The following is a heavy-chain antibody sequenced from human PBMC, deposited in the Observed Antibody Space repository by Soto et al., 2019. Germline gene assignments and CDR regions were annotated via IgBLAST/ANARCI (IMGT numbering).Heavy chain of an antibody. Sequence: SETLSLTCTVSGGSISSSSYYWGWIRQPPGKGLEWIGSIYYSGSTYYNPSLKSRVTISVDTSKNQFSLKLSSVTAADTAVYYCARPFVVVVAATHHSWFDPWGQGTLVTVSS. J-gene: IGHJ5*02. CDR3: ARPFVVVVAATHHSWFDP. CDR2: IYYSGST. V-gene: IGHV4-39*01. CDR1: GGSISSSSYY. D-gene: IGHD2-15*01.